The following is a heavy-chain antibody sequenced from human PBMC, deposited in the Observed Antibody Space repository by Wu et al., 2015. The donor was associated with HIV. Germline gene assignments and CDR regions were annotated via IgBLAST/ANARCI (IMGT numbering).Heavy chain of an antibody. V-gene: IGHV1-18*01. Sequence: QVQLVQSGAEVKKPGASVKVSCKASGYTFTSYGLSWVRQAPGQGLEWMGWISAYSGNTNYAQKFQGRVTMTTDTSTSTAYMELRSLRSDDTAVYYCARGHSHPYYDILTGYGKNWFDPWGQGTLVTVSS. CDR2: ISAYSGNT. CDR3: ARGHSHPYYDILTGYGKNWFDP. CDR1: GYTFTSYG. D-gene: IGHD3-9*01. J-gene: IGHJ5*02.